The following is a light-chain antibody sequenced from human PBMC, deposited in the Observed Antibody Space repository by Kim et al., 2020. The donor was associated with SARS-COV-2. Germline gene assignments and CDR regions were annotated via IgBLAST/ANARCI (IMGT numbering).Light chain of an antibody. CDR3: SSYGGSNNLYV. Sequence: QSALTKPPSASGSPGQSVTISCTGTSSDVGGYNYVSWYQQHPGKAPKLMIYEVSKRPSGVPDRFSGSKSGNTASLTVSGLQAEDEADYYCSSYGGSNNLYVFGTGTKFTFL. CDR1: SSDVGGYNY. CDR2: EVS. J-gene: IGLJ1*01. V-gene: IGLV2-8*01.